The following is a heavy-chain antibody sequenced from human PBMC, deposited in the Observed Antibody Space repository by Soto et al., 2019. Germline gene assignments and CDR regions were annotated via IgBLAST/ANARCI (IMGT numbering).Heavy chain of an antibody. CDR1: GFTFSSYA. V-gene: IGHV3-23*01. D-gene: IGHD2-21*01. J-gene: IGHJ4*02. CDR3: AKDGAGVSAFSVVDFDD. CDR2: ISGSGGST. Sequence: GGSLRLSCAASGFTFSSYAMSWVRQAPGKGLEWVSAISGSGGSTYYADSVKGRFTISRDNSKNTLYLQMNSLGAEDTAVYYCAKDGAGVSAFSVVDFDDWGQGTLVTVSS.